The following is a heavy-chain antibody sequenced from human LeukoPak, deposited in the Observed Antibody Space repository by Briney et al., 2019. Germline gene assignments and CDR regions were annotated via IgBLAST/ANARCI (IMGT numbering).Heavy chain of an antibody. CDR1: VGSLSSFY. Sequence: SETLSLTCTVSVGSLSSFYYTWLRQPPGKGLEWIGYIDSSGITNYNSSLHSRVPLSLDTAQNQFSLKLNSVTAADTAVYYCARVTESYGSGRRHNYSYYYMDVWGKGTTVTISS. J-gene: IGHJ6*03. CDR2: IDSSGIT. CDR3: ARVTESYGSGRRHNYSYYYMDV. V-gene: IGHV4-59*01. D-gene: IGHD3-10*01.